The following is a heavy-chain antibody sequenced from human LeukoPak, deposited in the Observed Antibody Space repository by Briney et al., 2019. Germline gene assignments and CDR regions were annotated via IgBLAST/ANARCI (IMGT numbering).Heavy chain of an antibody. V-gene: IGHV1-69*01. Sequence: ASVKVSCKASGGTFSSYAISWVRQAPGQGREWMGGIIPIFGTANYAQKFQGRVTITADESTSTAYMELSSLRSEDTAVYYCAQSGGDTVTRFDYWGQGTLVTVSS. D-gene: IGHD4-11*01. CDR1: GGTFSSYA. J-gene: IGHJ4*02. CDR3: AQSGGDTVTRFDY. CDR2: IIPIFGTA.